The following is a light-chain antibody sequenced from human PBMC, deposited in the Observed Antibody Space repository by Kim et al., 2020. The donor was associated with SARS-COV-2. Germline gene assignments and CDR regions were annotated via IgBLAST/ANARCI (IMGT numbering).Light chain of an antibody. CDR2: DAT. V-gene: IGKV1-33*01. Sequence: ASVGDRVTITCQASHDITTSVNWYQQKPGKAPKLLIYDATNLQTGVSSRFSGSESETDFTFTISSLQPEDVATYYCQQFDNLPFTFGPGTKVDIK. CDR1: HDITTS. J-gene: IGKJ3*01. CDR3: QQFDNLPFT.